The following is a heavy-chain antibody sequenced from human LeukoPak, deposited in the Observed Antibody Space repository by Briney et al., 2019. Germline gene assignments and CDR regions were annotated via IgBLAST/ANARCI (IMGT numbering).Heavy chain of an antibody. V-gene: IGHV4-59*01. D-gene: IGHD3-22*01. CDR3: ARDSRYDSSGYFLDTFDI. CDR1: GDSISSYY. CDR2: IHHSGST. J-gene: IGHJ3*02. Sequence: PSETLSLTCTVSGDSISSYYWSWIRQAPGKGLEWIGHIHHSGSTKYNPSLKSRVTISMDTSKNQFSLKLRSVTAADTAVYYCARDSRYDSSGYFLDTFDIWGQGTMVTVSS.